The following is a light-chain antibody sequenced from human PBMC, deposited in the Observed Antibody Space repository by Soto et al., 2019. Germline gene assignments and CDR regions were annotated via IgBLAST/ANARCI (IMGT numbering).Light chain of an antibody. V-gene: IGKV3-15*01. CDR1: QTTSIN. J-gene: IGKJ4*01. CDR3: QQDNKWPLT. Sequence: ELVLTQSPATLSVSPGDSATLSCRASQTTSINLAWYQQTPGQTPRLLIYDVSTRATGIPARFSGSGSGADFTLTISSLQSEDFAVYYCQQDNKWPLTFGGGTKVEIK. CDR2: DVS.